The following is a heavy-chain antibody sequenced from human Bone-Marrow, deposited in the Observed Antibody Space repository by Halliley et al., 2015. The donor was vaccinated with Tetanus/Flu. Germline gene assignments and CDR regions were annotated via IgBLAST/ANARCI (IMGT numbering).Heavy chain of an antibody. D-gene: IGHD3-10*01. CDR2: ISSSGTTI. CDR1: GFTFSSYE. CDR3: ATLDGTSSLGSDY. V-gene: IGHV3-48*03. J-gene: IGHJ4*02. Sequence: CAASGFTFSSYEMNWVRQAPGKGLEWVSYISSSGTTIYYADSVKGRFTISRDNAKNSLYLQMNSLRSEDTAVYYCATLDGTSSLGSDYWGQGTLVTVSS.